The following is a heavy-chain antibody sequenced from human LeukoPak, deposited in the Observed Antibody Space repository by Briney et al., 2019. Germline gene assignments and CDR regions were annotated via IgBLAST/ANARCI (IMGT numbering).Heavy chain of an antibody. D-gene: IGHD3-16*02. CDR3: ARHQYYDYVWGSYRYPYYFDY. Sequence: PSETLSLTCTVSGGSISSDSNYWSWIRQPAGKGLEWIGRIYTSGSTNYNPSLKSRVTISVDTSKNQFSLKLSSVTAADTAVYYCARHQYYDYVWGSYRYPYYFDYWGQGTLLTVSS. J-gene: IGHJ4*02. CDR2: IYTSGST. V-gene: IGHV4-61*02. CDR1: GGSISSDSNY.